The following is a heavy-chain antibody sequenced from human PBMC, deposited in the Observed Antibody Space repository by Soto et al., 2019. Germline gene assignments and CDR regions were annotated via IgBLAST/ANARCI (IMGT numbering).Heavy chain of an antibody. Sequence: SETLSLTCTVSGGSISSSSYYWGWIRQPPGKGLEWIGSIYYSGSTYYNPSLKSRVTISVDTSKNQFSLKLSSVTAADTAVYYCVRHQEVRGVTIPFHYYGMDVWGQGTTVT. CDR2: IYYSGST. CDR1: GGSISSSSYY. J-gene: IGHJ6*02. CDR3: VRHQEVRGVTIPFHYYGMDV. D-gene: IGHD3-10*01. V-gene: IGHV4-39*01.